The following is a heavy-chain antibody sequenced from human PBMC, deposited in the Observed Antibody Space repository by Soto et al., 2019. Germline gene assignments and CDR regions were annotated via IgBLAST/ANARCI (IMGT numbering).Heavy chain of an antibody. V-gene: IGHV1-69*05. J-gene: IGHJ4*02. D-gene: IGHD3-10*01. CDR2: IIPIFGTA. CDR3: ARGHEEIRGVISPFDY. CDR1: GGTFSSYA. Sequence: QVQLVQSGAEVKKPGSSVKVSCKASGGTFSSYAISWVRQAPGQGLEWMGGIIPIFGTANYAQKFQGRVTITPGEVTSXAYMELRSLRSEDTAVYYCARGHEEIRGVISPFDYWGQGTLVTVSS.